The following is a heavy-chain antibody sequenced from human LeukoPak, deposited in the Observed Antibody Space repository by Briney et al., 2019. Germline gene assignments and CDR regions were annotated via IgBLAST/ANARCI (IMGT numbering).Heavy chain of an antibody. V-gene: IGHV4-34*12. Sequence: SETLSLTCAVYGGSFSGYYWSWIRQPPGKGLEWIGSILYSGNTYYNASLKSRVTISVDTSKNQFSLRLSSVTAADRAVYYCARHEGSYFDKSGYTFEYWGQGIVVTVSS. J-gene: IGHJ4*02. CDR1: GGSFSGYY. CDR2: ILYSGNT. CDR3: ARHEGSYFDKSGYTFEY. D-gene: IGHD3-22*01.